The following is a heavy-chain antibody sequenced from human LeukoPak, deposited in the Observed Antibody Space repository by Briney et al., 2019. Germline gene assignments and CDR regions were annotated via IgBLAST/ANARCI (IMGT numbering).Heavy chain of an antibody. Sequence: ASVKVSCQASGYTFTSYGFSWLRQAPGQGLEGMGWLSAYNGNTNYAQKLQGRATMTTDTSTSTAYMELRSLRSDDTAVYYCARVVMITFGGVIGQLYYFDYWGQGTLVTVSS. J-gene: IGHJ4*02. CDR3: ARVVMITFGGVIGQLYYFDY. CDR2: LSAYNGNT. V-gene: IGHV1-18*01. D-gene: IGHD3-16*02. CDR1: GYTFTSYG.